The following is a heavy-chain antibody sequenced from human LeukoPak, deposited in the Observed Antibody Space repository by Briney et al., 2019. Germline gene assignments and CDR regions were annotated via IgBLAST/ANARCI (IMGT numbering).Heavy chain of an antibody. J-gene: IGHJ4*02. D-gene: IGHD6-19*01. CDR2: ISSSGSYI. Sequence: GGSLSLSCAASGFTFSIYNMNWVRQAPGTGLEWVSSISSSGSYIYYADSVKGRFTISRDNAKNTLSLQLRSLRAEDTAVYYCAKDLSYTSGASDHWGQGTLVTVSS. CDR1: GFTFSIYN. V-gene: IGHV3-21*04. CDR3: AKDLSYTSGASDH.